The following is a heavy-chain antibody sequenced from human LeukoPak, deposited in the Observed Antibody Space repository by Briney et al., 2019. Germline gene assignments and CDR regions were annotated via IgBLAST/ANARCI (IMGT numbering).Heavy chain of an antibody. D-gene: IGHD5-12*01. J-gene: IGHJ4*02. CDR2: IFYSGST. CDR3: ARHVRGYSGYDSINFFDY. CDR1: GGSISSYY. V-gene: IGHV4-59*01. Sequence: PSETLSLTCTVSGGSISSYYWSWIRQPPGKGLEWIGYIFYSGSTDYNPSLKSRVSISVGTSKNQFSLNLSSVTAADTAMYYCARHVRGYSGYDSINFFDYWGQGTLVTVSS.